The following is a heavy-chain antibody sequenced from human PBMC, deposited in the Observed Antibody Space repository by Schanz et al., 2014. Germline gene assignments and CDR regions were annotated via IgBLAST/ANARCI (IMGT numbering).Heavy chain of an antibody. Sequence: EVQLAESGGGLVQPGGSLRLSCAASTFTFSSDCMSWVRQAPGKGLEWVANIKEDGSVKDYVDSVKGRFTISRDNAKSSLYLQMTSQRAEDTAVYYCARGRVLESWGQGTLVTVSS. J-gene: IGHJ5*02. CDR2: IKEDGSVK. D-gene: IGHD2-15*01. CDR1: TFTFSSDC. V-gene: IGHV3-7*02. CDR3: ARGRVLES.